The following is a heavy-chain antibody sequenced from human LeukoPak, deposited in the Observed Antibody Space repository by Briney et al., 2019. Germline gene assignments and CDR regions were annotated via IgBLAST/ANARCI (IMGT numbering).Heavy chain of an antibody. J-gene: IGHJ4*02. CDR3: ASYYDSSGYYLFDY. CDR2: IKQDGSEK. D-gene: IGHD3-22*01. CDR1: GFTFSSYW. V-gene: IGHV3-7*01. Sequence: GGSLRLSCAASGFTFSSYWMSWVRQAPGKGLEWVANIKQDGSEKYYVDSVEGRFTISRDNAKNSLYLQMNSLRAEDTAVYYCASYYDSSGYYLFDYWGQGTLVTVSS.